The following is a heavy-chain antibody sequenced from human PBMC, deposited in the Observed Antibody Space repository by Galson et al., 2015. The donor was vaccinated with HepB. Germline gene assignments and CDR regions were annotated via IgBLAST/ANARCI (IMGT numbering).Heavy chain of an antibody. Sequence: SVKVSCKASGYTFTSYGISWVRQAPGQGLEWMGWISAYNGNTNYAQKLQGRVTMTTDTSTSTAYMELRSLRSDDTAVYYCARSVKRYCSSTSCRAMGYWGQGTLVTVSS. CDR3: ARSVKRYCSSTSCRAMGY. CDR1: GYTFTSYG. D-gene: IGHD2-2*01. J-gene: IGHJ4*02. V-gene: IGHV1-18*04. CDR2: ISAYNGNT.